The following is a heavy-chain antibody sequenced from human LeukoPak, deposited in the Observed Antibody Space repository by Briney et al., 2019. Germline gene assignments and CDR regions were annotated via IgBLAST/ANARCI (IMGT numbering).Heavy chain of an antibody. Sequence: PGGSLRLSCAASGFTFSSYSMNWVRQAPGKGLEWVSSISSSSSYIYYADSVKGRFTISRDNAKNSLYLQMNSLRAEDTAVYYCARLLYSGHDFFPFDYWGQGTLVTVSS. CDR1: GFTFSSYS. D-gene: IGHD5-12*01. CDR3: ARLLYSGHDFFPFDY. J-gene: IGHJ4*02. V-gene: IGHV3-21*01. CDR2: ISSSSSYI.